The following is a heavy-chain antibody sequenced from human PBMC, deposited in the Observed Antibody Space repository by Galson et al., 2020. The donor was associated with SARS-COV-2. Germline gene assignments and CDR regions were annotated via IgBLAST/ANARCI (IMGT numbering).Heavy chain of an antibody. D-gene: IGHD6-13*01. CDR2: IAPSDSST. V-gene: IGHV5-10-1*01. Sequence: HGESLNISCKGSGYRYTSYWISWVRQMPGKGLEWKGKIAPSDSSTNYSPSFQGHVTISAAKSISTAYLQWSSLTASDTAMYYCARFTPSIAAAPDWGQGTMVTVSS. J-gene: IGHJ3*01. CDR3: ARFTPSIAAAPD. CDR1: GYRYTSYW.